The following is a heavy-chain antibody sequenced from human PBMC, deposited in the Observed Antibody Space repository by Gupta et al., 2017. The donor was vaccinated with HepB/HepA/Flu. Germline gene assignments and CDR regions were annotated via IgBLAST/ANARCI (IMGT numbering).Heavy chain of an antibody. Sequence: EVQLVESGGGLVKPGGSLILSCPASGFTFSSYAMHWVRQAPGKGLEYVSAISSNGGSTYYANSVKGRFTISRDNSKNTLYLQMGSLRAEDMAVYYCARGVGIHPMGGSDYWGQGTLVTVSS. J-gene: IGHJ4*02. CDR1: GFTFSSYA. D-gene: IGHD5-18*01. CDR2: ISSNGGST. CDR3: ARGVGIHPMGGSDY. V-gene: IGHV3-64*01.